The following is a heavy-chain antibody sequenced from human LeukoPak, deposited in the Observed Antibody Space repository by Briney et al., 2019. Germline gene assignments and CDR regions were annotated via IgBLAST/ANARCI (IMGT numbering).Heavy chain of an antibody. CDR3: ARDFVGGFDP. V-gene: IGHV3-21*01. Sequence: GGSLRLSCAASGFTFSSYGMHWVRQAPGKGLECVSSISSSSSYIYHADSVKGRFTISRDNAKNSLYLQMNSLRDEDSAVYYCARDFVGGFDPWGQGTLVTVSS. D-gene: IGHD3-16*01. CDR1: GFTFSSYG. CDR2: ISSSSSYI. J-gene: IGHJ5*02.